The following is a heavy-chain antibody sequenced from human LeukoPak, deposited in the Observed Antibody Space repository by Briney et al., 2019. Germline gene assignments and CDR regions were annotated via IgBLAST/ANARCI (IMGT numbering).Heavy chain of an antibody. CDR1: GASMRDHY. V-gene: IGHV4-59*11. J-gene: IGHJ4*02. Sequence: PSETLSLTCAVSGASMRDHYWTWIRQPPGKGLEWIGSMYYMLNANSYIPSLKSRVSISVDTPDNQFSLKLKSVTAADTAVYYCATSFRSGWGFDSWGQGILVAVSS. CDR3: ATSFRSGWGFDS. D-gene: IGHD6-19*01. CDR2: MYYMLNA.